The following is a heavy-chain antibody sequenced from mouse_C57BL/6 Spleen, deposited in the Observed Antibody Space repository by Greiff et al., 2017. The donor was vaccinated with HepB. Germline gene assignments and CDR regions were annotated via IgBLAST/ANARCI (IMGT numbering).Heavy chain of an antibody. D-gene: IGHD4-1*01. Sequence: VQLQQSGAELVKPGASVKISCKASGYAFSSYWMNWVKQRPGKGLEWIGQIYPGDGDTNYNGKFKGKATLTADKSSSTAYMQLSSLTSEDSAVYFCARYELGKGLYFDYWGQGTTLTVSS. J-gene: IGHJ2*01. CDR1: GYAFSSYW. CDR2: IYPGDGDT. V-gene: IGHV1-80*01. CDR3: ARYELGKGLYFDY.